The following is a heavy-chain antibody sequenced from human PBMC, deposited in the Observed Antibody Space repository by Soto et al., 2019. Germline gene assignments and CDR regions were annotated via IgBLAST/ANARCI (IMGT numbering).Heavy chain of an antibody. D-gene: IGHD6-13*01. J-gene: IGHJ5*02. CDR2: IYYSGST. Sequence: PSETLSLTCTVSGGSISSYYWSWIRQPPGKGLEWIGYIYYSGSTNYNPSLKSRVTISVDTSKNQFSLKLSSVTAADTAVYYCARRYSSSWDYNWFDPWGQGTLVTVSS. CDR1: GGSISSYY. CDR3: ARRYSSSWDYNWFDP. V-gene: IGHV4-59*08.